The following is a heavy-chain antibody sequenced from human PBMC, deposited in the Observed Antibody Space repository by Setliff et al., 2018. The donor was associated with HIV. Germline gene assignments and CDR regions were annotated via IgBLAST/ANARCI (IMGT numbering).Heavy chain of an antibody. J-gene: IGHJ5*02. CDR3: ARNPHYFDRSGAHYFDL. D-gene: IGHD3-22*01. V-gene: IGHV4-61*02. CDR2: IYTSGST. CDR1: GGSISSGSYY. Sequence: KTSETLSLTCTVSGGSISSGSYYWSWIRQPAGKGLEWIGRIYTSGSTNYNPSLQSRVTISIDMSKNHFSLKLRSVTAADTAVYYCARNPHYFDRSGAHYFDLWSQGTLVTVSS.